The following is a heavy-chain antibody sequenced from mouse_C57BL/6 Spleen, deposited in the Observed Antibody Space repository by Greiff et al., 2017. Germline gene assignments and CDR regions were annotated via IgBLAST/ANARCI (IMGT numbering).Heavy chain of an antibody. Sequence: VQLQQSGPELVKPGASVKIPCKASGYTFTDYNMDWVKQSHGKSLEWIGDINPNNGGTIYNQKFKGKATFTVDKSSSTAYMELRSLTSEDTAVYYCARSPYYYGSLYYAMDYWGQGTSVTVSS. V-gene: IGHV1-18*01. D-gene: IGHD1-1*01. CDR1: GYTFTDYN. CDR3: ARSPYYYGSLYYAMDY. CDR2: INPNNGGT. J-gene: IGHJ4*01.